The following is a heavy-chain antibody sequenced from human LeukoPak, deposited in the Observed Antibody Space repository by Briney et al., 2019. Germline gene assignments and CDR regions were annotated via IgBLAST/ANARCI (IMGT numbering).Heavy chain of an antibody. CDR2: INSDGSAP. Sequence: GGSLRLSCAASGFTFSNYWMHWVRQAPGKGLVWVSRINSDGSAPSYADSVKGRFTISRDNSKNTLYLQMNSLRAEDTAVYYCAKRGPGSPQSGKYYFDYWGQGTLVTVSS. CDR3: AKRGPGSPQSGKYYFDY. D-gene: IGHD3-10*01. CDR1: GFTFSNYW. J-gene: IGHJ4*02. V-gene: IGHV3-74*01.